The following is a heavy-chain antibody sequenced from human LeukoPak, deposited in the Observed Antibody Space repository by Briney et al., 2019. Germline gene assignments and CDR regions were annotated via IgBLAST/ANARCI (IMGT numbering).Heavy chain of an antibody. J-gene: IGHJ4*02. CDR1: RDSIRSYY. Sequence: ETLSLTCIVSRDSIRSYYWSWIRQPPEKGLEWIGNIYNSGSTKYNPSLKTRVTITLDTSNNQFSLKLNSVTAADTAVYYCARQTYDGYFDYWGQGTLVTVSS. CDR2: IYNSGST. D-gene: IGHD3-3*01. CDR3: ARQTYDGYFDY. V-gene: IGHV4-59*08.